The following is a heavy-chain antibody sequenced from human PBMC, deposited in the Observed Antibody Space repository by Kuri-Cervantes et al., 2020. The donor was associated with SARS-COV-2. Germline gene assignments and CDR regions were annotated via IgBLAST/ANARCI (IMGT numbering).Heavy chain of an antibody. CDR2: ISSDGGNK. J-gene: IGHJ4*02. CDR1: GFTFSSHA. D-gene: IGHD3-16*02. Sequence: GGSLRLSCEVSGFTFSSHAMHWVRQAPGKGLEWVAVISSDGGNKYYADSVRGRFTISRDNSKNTLYLRLNTLRAEDTAVYYCAKAAFTGYTGYRIDWGQGTLVTVSS. CDR3: AKAAFTGYTGYRID. V-gene: IGHV3-30-3*01.